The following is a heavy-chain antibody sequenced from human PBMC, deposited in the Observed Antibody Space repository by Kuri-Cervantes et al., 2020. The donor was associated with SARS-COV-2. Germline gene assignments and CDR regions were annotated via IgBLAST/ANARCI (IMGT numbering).Heavy chain of an antibody. J-gene: IGHJ4*02. CDR2: LNPNTGGT. V-gene: IGHV1-2*04. CDR1: GYTFTGYY. Sequence: ASVKVSCKASGYTFTGYYMHWVRQAPGQGLEWMGWLNPNTGGTNYAQKFQGWVTMTRDTSLTTAYMELTRLTSDDSAVYFCARREAARGLMVVFKWRGAGPLHFWGQGTLVTVSS. CDR3: ARREAARGLMVVFKWRGAGPLHF. D-gene: IGHD3-10*01.